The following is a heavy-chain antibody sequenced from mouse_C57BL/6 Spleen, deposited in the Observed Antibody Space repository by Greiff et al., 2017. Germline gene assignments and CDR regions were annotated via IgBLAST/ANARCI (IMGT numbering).Heavy chain of an antibody. Sequence: QVQLQQSGAELVRPGTSVKVSCKASGYAFTNYLIEWVKQRPGQGLEWIGVINPGSGGTNYNEQFKGKATLTADKSSSTAYMQLSSLTSEDSAVYFCARGYEGYFDYWGQGTTLTVSS. D-gene: IGHD2-3*01. CDR2: INPGSGGT. CDR3: ARGYEGYFDY. CDR1: GYAFTNYL. V-gene: IGHV1-54*01. J-gene: IGHJ2*01.